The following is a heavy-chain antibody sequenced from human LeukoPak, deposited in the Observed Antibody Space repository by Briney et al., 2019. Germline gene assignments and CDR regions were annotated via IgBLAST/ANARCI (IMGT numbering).Heavy chain of an antibody. V-gene: IGHV3-53*01. CDR1: GFTVSSNY. CDR2: IYSGGST. D-gene: IGHD4-17*01. CDR3: ARGDYGDYAPPY. J-gene: IGHJ4*02. Sequence: GGSLRLSCAASGFTVSSNYMSWVRQAPGKGLEWVSVIYSGGSTYYADSVKGRFTISRDNSKNTLYLQMDSLRAEDTAVYYCARGDYGDYAPPYWGQGTLVTVSS.